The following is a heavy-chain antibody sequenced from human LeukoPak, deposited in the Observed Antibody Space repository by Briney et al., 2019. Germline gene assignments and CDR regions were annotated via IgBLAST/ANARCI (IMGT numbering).Heavy chain of an antibody. V-gene: IGHV3-21*01. Sequence: GGSLRLSCAASGFAFSDYAVTWVRQAPGKGLEWVSSISSSSSYIYYADSLKGRFTISRDNAKNSLYLQMNSLRAEDTALYYCARVPQSMVRGVVITDFYFDYWGQGTLVTVSS. D-gene: IGHD3-10*01. CDR2: ISSSSSYI. J-gene: IGHJ4*02. CDR1: GFAFSDYA. CDR3: ARVPQSMVRGVVITDFYFDY.